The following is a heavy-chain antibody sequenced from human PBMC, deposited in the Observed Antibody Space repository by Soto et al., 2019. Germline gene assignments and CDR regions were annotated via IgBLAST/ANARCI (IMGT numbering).Heavy chain of an antibody. CDR3: AMVDNYVTPTPQDV. D-gene: IGHD3-16*01. CDR1: GYTFTSYA. Sequence: ASVKVSCKASGYTFTSYAMHWVRQAPGQRLEWMGWINPYSGNTHYASKVQGRLTMTTDTSTSTAYMDLGSLTSDDTAVYYCAMVDNYVTPTPQDVWGQGTTVTV. V-gene: IGHV1-18*01. CDR2: INPYSGNT. J-gene: IGHJ6*02.